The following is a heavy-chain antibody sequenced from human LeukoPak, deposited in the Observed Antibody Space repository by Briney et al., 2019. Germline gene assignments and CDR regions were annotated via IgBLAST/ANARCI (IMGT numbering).Heavy chain of an antibody. D-gene: IGHD3-22*01. CDR2: IWYDGSNK. J-gene: IGHJ3*02. CDR3: ARDPPMYYYDEPGSRDAFDI. Sequence: GGSLRLSCAASGFTFSRYGMHWVRQAPGKGLERVAVIWYDGSNKYYAESVKGRFTISRDNSKNTLHLQMNSLRAEDAAVYYCARDPPMYYYDEPGSRDAFDIWGQGTMVTVSS. V-gene: IGHV3-33*01. CDR1: GFTFSRYG.